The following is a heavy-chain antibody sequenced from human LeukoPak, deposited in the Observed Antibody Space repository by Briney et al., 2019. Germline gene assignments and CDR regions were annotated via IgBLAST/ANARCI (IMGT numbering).Heavy chain of an antibody. D-gene: IGHD5-24*01. CDR3: AREQTIPYGMDV. J-gene: IGHJ6*02. V-gene: IGHV1-46*01. CDR2: INPSGGST. Sequence: ASVKVSCKASGYTFTSYYMHWVRQAPGQGLEWLGIINPSGGSTSYAQKFQGRVTMTRDTSTSTVYMELSSLRSEDTAVYYCAREQTIPYGMDVWGQGTTVTVSS. CDR1: GYTFTSYY.